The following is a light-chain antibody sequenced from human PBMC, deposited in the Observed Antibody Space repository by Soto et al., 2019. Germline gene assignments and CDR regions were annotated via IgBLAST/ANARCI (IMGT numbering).Light chain of an antibody. V-gene: IGKV1-13*02. CDR3: LQDYTYPRT. Sequence: IQLTHSPSFLSASVGDRVTITCRASQDIGSALAWYQQKPGQAPRLLIYGASSRAAGIPDRFSGSGSGTDFTLTISSLQAEDFATYYCLQDYTYPRTFGGGTKVDIK. J-gene: IGKJ4*01. CDR1: QDIGSA. CDR2: GAS.